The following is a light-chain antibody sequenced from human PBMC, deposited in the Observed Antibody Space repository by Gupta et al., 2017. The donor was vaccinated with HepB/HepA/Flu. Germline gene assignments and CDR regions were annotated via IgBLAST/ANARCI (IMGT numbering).Light chain of an antibody. J-gene: IGLJ1*01. CDR1: SSNIGAGYD. CDR2: GSS. V-gene: IGLV1-40*01. Sequence: QSVLTQPPSVSGAPGQRVTISCTGSSSNIGAGYDVHWYQQLPGTAPKHLIYGSSNRPSGVPDRFSGSKSGTSASLAITGLQAEDEADYYCQSYDSSLSGPYVFGTGTKVTVL. CDR3: QSYDSSLSGPYV.